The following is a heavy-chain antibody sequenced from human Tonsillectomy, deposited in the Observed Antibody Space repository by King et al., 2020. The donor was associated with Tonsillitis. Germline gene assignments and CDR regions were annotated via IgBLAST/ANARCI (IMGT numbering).Heavy chain of an antibody. D-gene: IGHD3-3*01. CDR1: GFTFSSYG. J-gene: IGHJ4*02. V-gene: IGHV3-30*03. CDR2: ISFDGSNK. Sequence: VQLVESGGGVVQPGRSLRLSCAASGFTFSSYGMHWVRQAPGKGLEWVAVISFDGSNKYYADSVKGRFTVSRDNSKNTLYLQMNSLRAEDTAVYYCASLYDFWSDQSQPVDYWGQGTLVTVSS. CDR3: ASLYDFWSDQSQPVDY.